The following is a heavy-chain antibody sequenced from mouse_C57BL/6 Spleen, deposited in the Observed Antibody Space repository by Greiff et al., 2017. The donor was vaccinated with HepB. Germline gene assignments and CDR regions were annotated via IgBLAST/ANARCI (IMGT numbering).Heavy chain of an antibody. J-gene: IGHJ3*01. CDR2: INYDGSST. CDR1: GFTFSDYY. CDR3: ARRDYDTGFAY. V-gene: IGHV5-16*01. D-gene: IGHD2-4*01. Sequence: EVKVVESEGGLVQPGSSMKLSCTASGFTFSDYYMAWVRQVPEKGLEWVANINYDGSSTYYLDSLKSRFIISRDNAKNILYLQMSSLKSEDTATYYCARRDYDTGFAYWGQGTLVTVSA.